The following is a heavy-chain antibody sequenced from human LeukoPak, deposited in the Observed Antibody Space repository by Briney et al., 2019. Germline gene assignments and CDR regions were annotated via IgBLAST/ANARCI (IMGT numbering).Heavy chain of an antibody. CDR1: GGSISSYY. CDR2: IYYSGST. J-gene: IGHJ6*02. V-gene: IGHV4-59*08. CDR3: ARTGYCSGGSCYSIPYYYGMDV. D-gene: IGHD2-15*01. Sequence: SETLSLTCTVSGGSISSYYCSWTRQPPGKGLEWIGYIYYSGSTNYNPSLKSRVTISVDTSKNQFSLKLSSVTAADTAVYYCARTGYCSGGSCYSIPYYYGMDVWGQGTTVTVSS.